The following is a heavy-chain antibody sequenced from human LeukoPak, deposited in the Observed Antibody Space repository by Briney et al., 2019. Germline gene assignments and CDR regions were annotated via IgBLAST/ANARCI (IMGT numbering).Heavy chain of an antibody. CDR3: ARMARDDYGDYDAFDI. D-gene: IGHD4-17*01. CDR1: GFIFTDYS. Sequence: GGSLRLSCAASGFIFTDYSINWVRQAPGKGLEWISYIDKTSSNIYYADSVKGRFTISRDNAKNSLYLQMNSLRAEDTAVYYCARMARDDYGDYDAFDIWGQGTMVTVSS. V-gene: IGHV3-48*04. CDR2: IDKTSSNI. J-gene: IGHJ3*02.